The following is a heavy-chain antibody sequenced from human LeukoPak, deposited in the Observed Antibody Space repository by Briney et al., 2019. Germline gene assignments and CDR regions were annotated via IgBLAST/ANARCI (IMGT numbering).Heavy chain of an antibody. CDR2: ISSSGSII. Sequence: GGSLRLSCAPSGFTFSDYYMSWIRQAPGEGVGWVSYISSSGSIIYYADSVKGRFTISRDNDKNSLYLQMNSLRAEDTAVYYCAREIVGAAYYDAFDIWGQGTMVTVSS. D-gene: IGHD1-26*01. CDR3: AREIVGAAYYDAFDI. CDR1: GFTFSDYY. V-gene: IGHV3-11*01. J-gene: IGHJ3*02.